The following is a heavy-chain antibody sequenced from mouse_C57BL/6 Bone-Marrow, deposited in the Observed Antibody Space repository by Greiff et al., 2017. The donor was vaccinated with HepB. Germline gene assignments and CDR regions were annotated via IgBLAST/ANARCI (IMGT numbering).Heavy chain of an antibody. J-gene: IGHJ1*03. V-gene: IGHV5-16*01. CDR3: ARVGSSLWYFDV. CDR1: GFTFSDYY. D-gene: IGHD1-1*01. Sequence: DVKLVESEGGLVQPGSSMKLSCTASGFTFSDYYMAWVRQVPEKGLEWVANINYDGSSTYYLDSLKSRFIISRDNAKNILYLQMSSLKSEDTATYYCARVGSSLWYFDVWGTGTTVTVSS. CDR2: INYDGSST.